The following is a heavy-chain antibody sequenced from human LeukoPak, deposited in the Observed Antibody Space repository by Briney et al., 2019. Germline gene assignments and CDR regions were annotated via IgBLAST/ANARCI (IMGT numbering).Heavy chain of an antibody. Sequence: PSETLSLTCTVSGGSISSHCWSWIRQPPGKGLEWIGYIYYSGSTNYNPSLKSRVTISVDTSKNQFSLKLNSVTAADTAVYYCARYLGTVTANFDYWGQGTLVTVSS. V-gene: IGHV4-59*11. J-gene: IGHJ4*02. CDR3: ARYLGTVTANFDY. CDR2: IYYSGST. CDR1: GGSISSHC. D-gene: IGHD4-17*01.